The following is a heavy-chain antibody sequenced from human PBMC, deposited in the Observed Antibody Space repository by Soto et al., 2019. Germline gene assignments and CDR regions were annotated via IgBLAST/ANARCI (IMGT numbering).Heavy chain of an antibody. J-gene: IGHJ5*02. D-gene: IGHD1-26*01. Sequence: SETLSLTCTVSGASISSGGYYWSWIRQDPGKGLEWLGCIYDNGTTYYNPSLKSRVSISRDKSKNQFSLKMTSLTAADTAVYYCASGQVGATTWFDPWGQGTKVTVSS. CDR2: IYDNGTT. CDR1: GASISSGGYY. V-gene: IGHV4-31*03. CDR3: ASGQVGATTWFDP.